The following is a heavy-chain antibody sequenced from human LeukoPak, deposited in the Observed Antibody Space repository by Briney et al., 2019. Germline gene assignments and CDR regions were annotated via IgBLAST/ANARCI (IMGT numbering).Heavy chain of an antibody. J-gene: IGHJ6*03. V-gene: IGHV1-8*01. Sequence: ASVKVSCKASGYTFTSYDINWVRQATGQGLEWMGWMNTYNGNTGYAQKFEGRVIMTRVTSISTAYLELSSLTSEDTAVYYCARAAVNLHPNHYYYMDVWGKGTTVTVSS. CDR3: ARAAVNLHPNHYYYMDV. CDR1: GYTFTSYD. CDR2: MNTYNGNT.